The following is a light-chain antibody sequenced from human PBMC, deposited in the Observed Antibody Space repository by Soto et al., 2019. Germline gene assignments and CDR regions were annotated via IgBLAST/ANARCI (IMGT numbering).Light chain of an antibody. CDR2: NTN. Sequence: QTVVTQEPSFSVSPGRTVTLTCGLSSGSVSTSYYPSWYQQTPGQAPCTLIYNTNTRSSGVPDRFSGSILGNKAALTITGAQADDESDYYCVLYMGSGIWVFGGGTKLTVL. J-gene: IGLJ3*02. V-gene: IGLV8-61*01. CDR1: SGSVSTSYY. CDR3: VLYMGSGIWV.